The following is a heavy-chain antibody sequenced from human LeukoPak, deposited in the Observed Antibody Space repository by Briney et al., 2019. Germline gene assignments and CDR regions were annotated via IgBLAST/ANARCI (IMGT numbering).Heavy chain of an antibody. Sequence: GGSLRLSCAASGFTFSDYNMNWVRQAPGKGLEWGSYISSSSTTIYYADSVKGRFTISRDNAKNSLYLQMNSLRDEDTAVYYCARDPTTQLQGGYYYGMDVWGQGTSVTVSS. CDR2: ISSSSTTI. V-gene: IGHV3-48*02. CDR3: ARDPTTQLQGGYYYGMDV. J-gene: IGHJ6*02. D-gene: IGHD4-4*01. CDR1: GFTFSDYN.